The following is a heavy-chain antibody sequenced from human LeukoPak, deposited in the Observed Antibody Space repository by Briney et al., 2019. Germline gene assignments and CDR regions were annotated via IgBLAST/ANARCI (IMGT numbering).Heavy chain of an antibody. CDR1: GVSISSYY. V-gene: IGHV4-59*01. D-gene: IGHD6-6*01. J-gene: IGHJ5*02. CDR3: AREPIEEAVRWFDP. Sequence: SETLSLTCTVSGVSISSYYWSWIRQPPGKGLEWVGYIYYSGSNNYNPSLKSRVTISVDTSKNQFSLKLSSVTAADTAVYYCAREPIEEAVRWFDPWGQGTLVTVSS. CDR2: IYYSGSN.